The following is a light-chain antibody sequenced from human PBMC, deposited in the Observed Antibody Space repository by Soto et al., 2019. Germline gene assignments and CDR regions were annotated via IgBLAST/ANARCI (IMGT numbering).Light chain of an antibody. J-gene: IGKJ2*01. CDR1: QSVSSSY. V-gene: IGKV3-20*01. CDR2: GAS. Sequence: EIVLTQSPGTLSLSPGERATLSCRASQSVSSSYLAVYQQKPGQAPRLLIYGASSRATGIPDRFSGSGSGTDFTLTISRLELEDFAVYYCQQYGSSPYTFGQGTKLEIK. CDR3: QQYGSSPYT.